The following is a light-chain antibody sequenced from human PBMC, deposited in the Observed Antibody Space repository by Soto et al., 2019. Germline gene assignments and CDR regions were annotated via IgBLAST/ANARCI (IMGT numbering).Light chain of an antibody. Sequence: QSALTQPASASGSPGQSITISCTGSSSDVGSNNLVSWYQQHPGKVPKLIIYDATKRPSGVSNRFSGSKSGNTASLTISGLQAEDEADYYCCSYAGSNTWVFGGGTKLTVL. CDR1: SSDVGSNNL. CDR2: DAT. J-gene: IGLJ3*02. V-gene: IGLV2-23*01. CDR3: CSYAGSNTWV.